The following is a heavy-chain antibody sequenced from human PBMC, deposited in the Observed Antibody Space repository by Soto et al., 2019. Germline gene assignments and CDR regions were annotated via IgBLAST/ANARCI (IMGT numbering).Heavy chain of an antibody. D-gene: IGHD3-3*01. V-gene: IGHV4-4*02. CDR2: IYHSGST. J-gene: IGHJ6*03. CDR3: ARGKSRITIFGVVRTGYMDV. Sequence: SETLSLTCSVSIGSISSSNWWSWVRQPPGKGLEWIGEIYHSGSTNYNPSLKSRVTISVDKSKNQFSLELSSVTAADTAVYYCARGKSRITIFGVVRTGYMDVWGKGNTVTVSS. CDR1: IGSISSSNW.